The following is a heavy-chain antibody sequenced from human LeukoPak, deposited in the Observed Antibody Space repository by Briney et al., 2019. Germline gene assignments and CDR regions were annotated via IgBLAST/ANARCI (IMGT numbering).Heavy chain of an antibody. J-gene: IGHJ4*02. CDR3: ARAYDSGCNY. V-gene: IGHV1-3*01. CDR1: GYTFTSYA. CDR2: INAANGNT. Sequence: ASVKVSCKASGYTFTSYAIHWVRQAPGQRLEWMGLINAANGNTSYSQTFQDRVTITRDTSASTAYMELSSLRSEDTAVYYCARAYDSGCNYWGQGTLVTVSS. D-gene: IGHD6-19*01.